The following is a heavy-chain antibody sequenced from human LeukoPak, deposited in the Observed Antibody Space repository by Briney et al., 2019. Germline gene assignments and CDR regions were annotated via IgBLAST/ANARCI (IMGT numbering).Heavy chain of an antibody. CDR1: GFTVSSNY. V-gene: IGHV3-53*01. Sequence: PGGSLRLSCAASGFTVSSNYMSWVRQAPGKGLEWVSVIYSGGSTYYADSVKGRFTISRDNSKNTLYLQMNSLRAEDTAVYYCAREESGIVATMGNWFDPWGQGTLVTVSS. J-gene: IGHJ5*02. CDR2: IYSGGST. CDR3: AREESGIVATMGNWFDP. D-gene: IGHD5-12*01.